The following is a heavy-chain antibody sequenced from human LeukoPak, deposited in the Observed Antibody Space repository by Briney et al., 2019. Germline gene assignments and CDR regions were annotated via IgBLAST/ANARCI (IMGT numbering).Heavy chain of an antibody. CDR2: FYYCGNT. D-gene: IGHD2-2*01. CDR1: GGSISSYY. Sequence: ETLSLTCSVHGGSISSYYWRWIRQPPGKGLEWIGYFYYCGNTNSNPSLKSRVTISVDTSKDQFSLKLSSVTAADTAVYYCARLARAIVVVPAAADYWGQGTLVTVSS. J-gene: IGHJ4*02. CDR3: ARLARAIVVVPAAADY. V-gene: IGHV4-59*01.